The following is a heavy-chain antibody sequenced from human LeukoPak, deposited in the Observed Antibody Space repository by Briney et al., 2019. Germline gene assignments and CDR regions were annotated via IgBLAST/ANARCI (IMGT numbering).Heavy chain of an antibody. CDR3: AKVTGGDMITYGGVDY. CDR1: GFTFSSYA. Sequence: GGSLKLSCEASGFTFSSYAMTWVRQAPGKGLEWVSPITGSGDITYYADSVKGRFTISRDNSKNTLFLQMDSLRVEDTAVHYCAKVTGGDMITYGGVDYWGQGTLVTVSS. J-gene: IGHJ4*02. D-gene: IGHD3-16*01. CDR2: ITGSGDIT. V-gene: IGHV3-23*01.